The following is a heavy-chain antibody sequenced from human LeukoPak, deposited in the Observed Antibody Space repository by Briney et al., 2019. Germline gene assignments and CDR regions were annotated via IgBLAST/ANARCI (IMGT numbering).Heavy chain of an antibody. V-gene: IGHV3-74*01. J-gene: IGHJ4*02. CDR1: GFTFSRHW. D-gene: IGHD4-17*01. CDR3: ARGGTTVTEDFDY. CDR2: INSDGSRT. Sequence: GGTLRLSCAASGFTFSRHWMHWVRQAPGRGLGWVSHINSDGSRTDYAEPVKGRFTISRDNAKNSLHLHMNSLRVEDTAMYYCARGGTTVTEDFDYWGQGTLVTVSS.